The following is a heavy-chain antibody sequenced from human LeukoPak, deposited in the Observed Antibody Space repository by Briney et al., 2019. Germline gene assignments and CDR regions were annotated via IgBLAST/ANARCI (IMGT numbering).Heavy chain of an antibody. CDR3: ARSWGSSSPYYYYYMDV. J-gene: IGHJ6*03. D-gene: IGHD6-6*01. CDR2: INHSGST. Sequence: PSETLSLTCAVYGGSFSGYYWSWIRQPPGKGLEWIGEINHSGSTNYNPSLKSRVTISVDTSKNQFSLKLSSVTAADTAVYYCARSWGSSSPYYYYYMDVWGKGTTVTVSS. V-gene: IGHV4-34*01. CDR1: GGSFSGYY.